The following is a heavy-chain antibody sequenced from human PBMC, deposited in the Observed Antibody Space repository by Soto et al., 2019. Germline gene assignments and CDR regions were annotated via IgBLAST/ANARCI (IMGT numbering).Heavy chain of an antibody. Sequence: GGSLRLSCTASGFTFRSYSMNWVRQAPGKGLEGVSYISSSSRAIYYADSVKGRFTVSRDNTKNSPYQQMNSLRAEDTAVYYCARDQGNSFDTSSPNDPFNLWGQGRRVTVSS. V-gene: IGHV3-48*04. CDR3: ARDQGNSFDTSSPNDPFNL. D-gene: IGHD3-22*01. J-gene: IGHJ3*01. CDR2: ISSSSRAI. CDR1: GFTFRSYS.